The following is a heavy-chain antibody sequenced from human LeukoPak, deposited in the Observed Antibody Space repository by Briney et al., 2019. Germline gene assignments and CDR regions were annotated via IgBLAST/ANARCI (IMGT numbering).Heavy chain of an antibody. CDR1: GFRFSSYE. CDR3: ARFTRGFDP. CDR2: ISSSSSTI. Sequence: RSGGSLRLSCAAAGFRFSSYEMNWVRQAPGKGLEWVSYISSSSSTIYYADSVKGRFTISRDNAKNSLYLQMNSLRAEDTAVYYCARFTRGFDPWGQGTLVTVSS. V-gene: IGHV3-48*01. J-gene: IGHJ5*02.